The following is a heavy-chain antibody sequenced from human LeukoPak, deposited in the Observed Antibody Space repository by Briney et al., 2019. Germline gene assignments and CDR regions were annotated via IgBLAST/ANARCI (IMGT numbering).Heavy chain of an antibody. V-gene: IGHV3-20*04. CDR3: ARNSGAGYYFYMDV. CDR1: GFTFDDYG. J-gene: IGHJ6*03. CDR2: IKWNGGST. Sequence: GGSLRLSCAASGFTFDDYGMSWVRQAPGKGLEWVSGIKWNGGSTGYADSVKGRFTISRDNAKNSLYLQMNSLRAEDTTLYYCARNSGAGYYFYMDVWGKGTAVTVSS. D-gene: IGHD3-10*01.